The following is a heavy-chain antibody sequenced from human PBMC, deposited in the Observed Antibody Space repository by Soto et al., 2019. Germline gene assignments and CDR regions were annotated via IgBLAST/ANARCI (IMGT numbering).Heavy chain of an antibody. V-gene: IGHV1-24*01. CDR1: GYTFTTYY. J-gene: IGHJ3*02. D-gene: IGHD1-26*01. CDR2: FDPEDGET. CDR3: ATVRSYRDAFDI. Sequence: ASVKVSCKAYGYTFTTYYIHWVRQAPGQGLEWMGGFDPEDGETIYAQKFQGRVTMTEDTSTDTAYIELSSRRSEDTAVYYGATVRSYRDAFDIWGQGTTVTVSS.